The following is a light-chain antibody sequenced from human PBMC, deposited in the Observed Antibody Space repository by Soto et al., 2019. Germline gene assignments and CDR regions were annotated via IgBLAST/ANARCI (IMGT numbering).Light chain of an antibody. CDR3: QQYGNSPIT. J-gene: IGKJ5*01. CDR1: QGIFYN. Sequence: IVLSQSPATLSVSPGERATLSCRASQGIFYNLAWYQQKPGQAPRLLIYGASSRATGIADRFSGSGSGTDFTLTISRLEPEDFAVYYCQQYGNSPITFGQGTRLEIK. V-gene: IGKV3-20*01. CDR2: GAS.